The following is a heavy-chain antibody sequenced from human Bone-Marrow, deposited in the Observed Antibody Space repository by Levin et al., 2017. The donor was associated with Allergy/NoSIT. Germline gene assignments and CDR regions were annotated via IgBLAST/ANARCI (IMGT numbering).Heavy chain of an antibody. CDR2: IFTSGGT. CDR3: ARGREFGDYFDY. D-gene: IGHD3-16*01. J-gene: IGHJ4*02. CDR1: GDSMHNYY. V-gene: IGHV4-4*07. Sequence: SETLSLTCTVTGDSMHNYYWTWIRQPAGKELEYIGRIFTSGGTNYSPSLKSRLTMSVDTSKNQFSLKLYSVTAADTAMYYCARGREFGDYFDYWGQGALVTVSS.